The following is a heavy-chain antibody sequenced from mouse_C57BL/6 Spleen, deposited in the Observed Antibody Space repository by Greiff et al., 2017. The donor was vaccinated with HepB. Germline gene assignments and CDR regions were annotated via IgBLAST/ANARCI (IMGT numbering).Heavy chain of an antibody. CDR2: SRNKANDYTT. CDR1: GFTFSDFY. V-gene: IGHV7-1*01. Sequence: EVQVVESGGGLVQSGRSLRLSCATSGFTFSDFYMEWVRQAPGKGLEWIAASRNKANDYTTEYSASVKGRFIVSRDTSQSILYLQMNALRAEDTAIYYCARDEGLGCFDYWGQGTTLTVSS. D-gene: IGHD3-3*01. J-gene: IGHJ2*01. CDR3: ARDEGLGCFDY.